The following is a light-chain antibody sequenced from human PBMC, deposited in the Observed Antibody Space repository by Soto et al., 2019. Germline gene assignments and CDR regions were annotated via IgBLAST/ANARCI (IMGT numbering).Light chain of an antibody. CDR3: QQYNNWPAWT. CDR1: QSVSSN. Sequence: EIVMTQSPATLSVSPGERATLSCRASQSVSSNLAWYQQKPGQAPRLLIYGASTRATGIPARFSGSGSGTEFTLTISLLQSEDFAVYYCQQYNNWPAWTFGQGTKVEIK. J-gene: IGKJ1*01. V-gene: IGKV3-15*01. CDR2: GAS.